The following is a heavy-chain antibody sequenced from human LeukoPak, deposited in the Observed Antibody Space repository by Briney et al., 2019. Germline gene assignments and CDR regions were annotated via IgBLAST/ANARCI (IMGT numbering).Heavy chain of an antibody. D-gene: IGHD6-19*01. CDR2: IYNSGST. J-gene: IGHJ2*01. Sequence: MPSETLSLTCTVSGGSVSSGSYYWNWIRQPPGKGLEWIGYIYNSGSTNYNPSLKSRVTISVDTSKNQFSLKLSSVTAADTAVYHCARGEEQWLEWYFDLWGRGTLVTVSS. CDR1: GGSVSSGSYY. CDR3: ARGEEQWLEWYFDL. V-gene: IGHV4-61*01.